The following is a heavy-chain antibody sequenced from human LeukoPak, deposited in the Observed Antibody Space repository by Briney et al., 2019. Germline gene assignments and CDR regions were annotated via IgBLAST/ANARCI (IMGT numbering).Heavy chain of an antibody. J-gene: IGHJ5*02. CDR3: ARGTVVPALSSWFDR. V-gene: IGHV4-59*11. CDR1: GGSISSHY. CDR2: IYYSGST. D-gene: IGHD2-2*01. Sequence: SETLSLTCTVSGGSISSHYWSWIRQPPGKGLEWIGYIYYSGSTNYHPSLKSRVTISVNTSTNQFSLKLSSVSAADTEVYYCARGTVVPALSSWFDRWGQGSLVTVSS.